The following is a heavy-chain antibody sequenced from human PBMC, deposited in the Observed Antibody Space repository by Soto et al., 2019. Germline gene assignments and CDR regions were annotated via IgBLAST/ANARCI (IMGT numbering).Heavy chain of an antibody. CDR3: AKDSSGAFDI. V-gene: IGHV3-23*01. CDR1: GFSFSSYA. CDR2: ISGSGGST. Sequence: EVQLLESGGGLVQPGGSLRLSCAASGFSFSSYAMNWVRQAPGKGLEWVTAISGSGGSTYYADSVKGRFTISRDNSKNTLYLQMNSLRAEDTAVYYCAKDSSGAFDIWGQGTMVTVSS. J-gene: IGHJ3*02. D-gene: IGHD6-25*01.